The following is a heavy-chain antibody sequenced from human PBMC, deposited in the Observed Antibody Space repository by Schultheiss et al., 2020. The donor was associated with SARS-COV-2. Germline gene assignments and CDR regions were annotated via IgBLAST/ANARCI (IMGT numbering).Heavy chain of an antibody. CDR2: INPDSGAT. J-gene: IGHJ4*02. CDR1: GYTFTGYY. CDR3: ARDRGSGWVIDY. Sequence: ASVKVSCKASGYTFTGYYMHWVRQAPGQGLEWMGRINPDSGATSSAQRFQGRVTMTRDTSTSTVYMELSSLRSEDTAVYYCARDRGSGWVIDYWGQGTLVTVSS. D-gene: IGHD6-19*01. V-gene: IGHV1-2*06.